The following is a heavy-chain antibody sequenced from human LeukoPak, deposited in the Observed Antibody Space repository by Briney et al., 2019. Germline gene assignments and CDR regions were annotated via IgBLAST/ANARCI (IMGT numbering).Heavy chain of an antibody. CDR1: GFTFSSHG. J-gene: IGHJ4*02. Sequence: GGSLRLSCAASGFTFSSHGMHWVRQAPGKGLEWVALIRFDGSNEYYADSVKGRFTISRDNSKNTLYLQMNSLRAEDTAVYYCAREDTAMLAWDYWGQGTLVTVSS. CDR3: AREDTAMLAWDY. CDR2: IRFDGSNE. V-gene: IGHV3-30*02. D-gene: IGHD5-18*01.